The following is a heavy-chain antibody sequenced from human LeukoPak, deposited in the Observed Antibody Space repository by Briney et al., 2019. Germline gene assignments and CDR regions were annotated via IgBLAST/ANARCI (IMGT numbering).Heavy chain of an antibody. CDR2: ISFDGDFK. CDR3: AKRVRLGAASNYGMDV. V-gene: IGHV3-30*18. D-gene: IGHD2-15*01. Sequence: GGSLRLSCAASGFTFSDYGIHWVRQAPGKGLEWVAVISFDGDFKYYADSVKGRFTISRDNSKNTLYLQMNSLRAEDTAVYYCAKRVRLGAASNYGMDVWGQGTAVTVPS. J-gene: IGHJ6*02. CDR1: GFTFSDYG.